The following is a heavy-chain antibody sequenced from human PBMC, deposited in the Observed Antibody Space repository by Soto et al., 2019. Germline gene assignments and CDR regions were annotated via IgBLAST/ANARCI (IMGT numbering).Heavy chain of an antibody. D-gene: IGHD1-1*01. CDR3: ARTSLPQERAFDI. Sequence: SETLSLTCTVSGGSISSYYWSWIRQPPGKGLEWIGYIYYSGSTNYNPSLKSRVTISVDTSKNQFSMKLSSVTAADTAVYYCARTSLPQERAFDIWGQGTMVTVSS. V-gene: IGHV4-59*08. J-gene: IGHJ3*02. CDR2: IYYSGST. CDR1: GGSISSYY.